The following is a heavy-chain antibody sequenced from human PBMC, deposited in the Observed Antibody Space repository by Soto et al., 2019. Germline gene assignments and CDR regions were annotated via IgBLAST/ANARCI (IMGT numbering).Heavy chain of an antibody. Sequence: SETLSLTCTVSGGSIANNNYFCGWVRQPPGKGLEWIGSAAYSGGTYKNPSLKSRVTVSVDTSKNQFSLKLTSVTAADTAVYYCAKVVVGATAQTEPDSWGPGTLVTVSS. V-gene: IGHV4-39*01. CDR1: GGSIANNNYF. CDR2: AAYSGGT. CDR3: AKVVVGATAQTEPDS. J-gene: IGHJ4*02. D-gene: IGHD2-15*01.